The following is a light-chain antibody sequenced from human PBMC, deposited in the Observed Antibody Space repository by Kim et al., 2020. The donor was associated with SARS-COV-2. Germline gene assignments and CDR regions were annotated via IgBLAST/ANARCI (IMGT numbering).Light chain of an antibody. CDR2: SAS. CDR3: QQSFITPDA. Sequence: DNRMTQTPSSVSASVGDRVTITCRSTQNINTFLNWYQQKPGKAPKLLIYSASSLESGVPSRFRGSGSGTDFTLTISSLQPEDFAIYYCQQSFITPDACGQGTKLEI. CDR1: QNINTF. J-gene: IGKJ2*01. V-gene: IGKV1-39*01.